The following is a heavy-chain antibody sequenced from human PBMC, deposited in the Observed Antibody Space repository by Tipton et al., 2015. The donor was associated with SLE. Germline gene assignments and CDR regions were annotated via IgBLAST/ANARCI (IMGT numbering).Heavy chain of an antibody. CDR2: MYQTGTT. D-gene: IGHD3-22*01. CDR1: GYSISTGYY. V-gene: IGHV4-38-2*02. CDR3: ARQAYYSSGYADY. J-gene: IGHJ4*02. Sequence: TLSLTCTVSGYSISTGYYWGWIRQPPGKGLEWIGNMYQTGTTDYNPSLKSRVTISIDTSKNQFSLKLSAVTAADTAVYYWARQAYYSSGYADYWGRGTLVTVSS.